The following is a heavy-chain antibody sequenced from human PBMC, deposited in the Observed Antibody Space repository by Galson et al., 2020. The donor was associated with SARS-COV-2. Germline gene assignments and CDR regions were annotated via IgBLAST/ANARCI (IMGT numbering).Heavy chain of an antibody. J-gene: IGHJ4*02. Sequence: AGGSLRLSCATSGFTFSDYIMNWVRQAPGKGLEWVSSISSSSHYIYYADSVFGRFTISRDNARSSLSLQMNSLRAEDTAVYYCARVRKSCGRDCYSPLAYWGQGTLVTVSS. V-gene: IGHV3-21*01. CDR1: GFTFSDYI. D-gene: IGHD2-21*02. CDR2: ISSSSHYI. CDR3: ARVRKSCGRDCYSPLAY.